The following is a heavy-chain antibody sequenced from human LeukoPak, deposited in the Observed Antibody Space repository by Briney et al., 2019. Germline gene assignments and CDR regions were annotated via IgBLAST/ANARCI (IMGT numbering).Heavy chain of an antibody. Sequence: GASVKVSCKASGYTFTNYHINWVRQAPGPGLESMTWINPDTGDKGYARKFQDRVTITTDTSISTAYMELSSLSSEDTAVYFCARTTSMTASGYDYWGQGTLVTVSS. CDR2: INPDTGDK. CDR3: ARTTSMTASGYDY. CDR1: GYTFTNYH. J-gene: IGHJ4*02. V-gene: IGHV1-8*03. D-gene: IGHD2-21*02.